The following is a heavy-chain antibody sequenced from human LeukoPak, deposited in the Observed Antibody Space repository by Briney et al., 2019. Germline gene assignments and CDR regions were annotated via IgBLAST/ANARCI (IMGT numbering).Heavy chain of an antibody. CDR3: AREVFLTGSYSYFDS. V-gene: IGHV3-30*03. CDR1: GFTFSSYG. D-gene: IGHD1-26*01. J-gene: IGHJ4*02. Sequence: PGGSLRLSCAASGFTFSSYGMHWVRQAPGKGLEWVAVISYDGSNKYYADSVKGRFTISRDNSRNTLYLQMNSLRVEDTAVYYCAREVFLTGSYSYFDSWGRGTLVTVSS. CDR2: ISYDGSNK.